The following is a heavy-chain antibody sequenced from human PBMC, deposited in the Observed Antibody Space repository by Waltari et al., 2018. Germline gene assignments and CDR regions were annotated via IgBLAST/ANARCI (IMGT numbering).Heavy chain of an antibody. J-gene: IGHJ6*02. V-gene: IGHV3-33*01. CDR3: ARDDTVNEGGMDV. Sequence: QVQLVESGGGVVQPGRSLRLSCAASGFTFSSYGMHWVRQAPGKGLGWVAVIWDDGSNKYYADSVKGRFTISRDNSKNTLYLQMNSRRAEDTAVYYCARDDTVNEGGMDVWGQGTTVTVSS. D-gene: IGHD4-17*01. CDR1: GFTFSSYG. CDR2: IWDDGSNK.